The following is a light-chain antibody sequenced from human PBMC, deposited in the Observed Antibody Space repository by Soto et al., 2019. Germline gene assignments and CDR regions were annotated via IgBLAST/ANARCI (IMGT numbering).Light chain of an antibody. V-gene: IGLV2-14*03. Sequence: QSALTQPASVSGSPGQSITISCTGTSSDVGGYNHVSWYQHHPGKAPKLMIYDVSNRPSGVSNRFSGSKSGNTASLTISGLRAEDETDYYCSSYTSSSTYVFGTGTKLTVL. CDR1: SSDVGGYNH. J-gene: IGLJ1*01. CDR3: SSYTSSSTYV. CDR2: DVS.